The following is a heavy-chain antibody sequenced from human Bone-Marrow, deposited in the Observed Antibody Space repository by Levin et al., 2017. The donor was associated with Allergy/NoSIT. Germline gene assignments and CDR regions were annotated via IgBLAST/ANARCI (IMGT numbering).Heavy chain of an antibody. Sequence: SCAASGFTFSSYAMHWVRQAPGKGLEWVAVISYDRTNKYYADSVKGRFTISRDDSKNTLYLQMNSLRAEDTAVYYCARGGLGGYGSGSYYKSFDYWGQGTLVTVSS. J-gene: IGHJ4*02. D-gene: IGHD3-10*01. CDR1: GFTFSSYA. CDR3: ARGGLGGYGSGSYYKSFDY. CDR2: ISYDRTNK. V-gene: IGHV3-30-3*01.